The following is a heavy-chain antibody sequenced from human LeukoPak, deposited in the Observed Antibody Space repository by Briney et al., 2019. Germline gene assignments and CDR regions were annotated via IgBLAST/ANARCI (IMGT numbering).Heavy chain of an antibody. CDR1: GGTFSSYA. J-gene: IGHJ4*02. V-gene: IGHV1-69*06. CDR2: IIPIVGTA. Sequence: SVKVSCKASGGTFSSYAISWVRQAPGQGLEWMGGIIPIVGTANYAQKFQGRVTITADKSTSTAYMELSSLRSEDTAVYYCARTDLLASGHFDYWGQGTLVTVSS. CDR3: ARTDLLASGHFDY. D-gene: IGHD2-8*02.